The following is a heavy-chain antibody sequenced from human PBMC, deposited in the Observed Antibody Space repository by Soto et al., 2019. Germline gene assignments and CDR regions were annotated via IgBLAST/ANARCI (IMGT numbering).Heavy chain of an antibody. CDR1: GFTFSSYG. CDR2: IWYDGSNQ. V-gene: IGHV3-33*01. CDR3: ARGPPGYYYYGMDV. J-gene: IGHJ6*02. Sequence: QVQLVESGGGVVQPGRSLRLSCAASGFTFSSYGMHWVRQAPGKGLEWVAGIWYDGSNQYYADSVKGRFTTSRDNSKNTLYLQMNSLRAEDTAVYYCARGPPGYYYYGMDVWGQGTTVTVSS.